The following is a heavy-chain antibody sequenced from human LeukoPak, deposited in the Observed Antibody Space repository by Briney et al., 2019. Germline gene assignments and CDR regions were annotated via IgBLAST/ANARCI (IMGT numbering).Heavy chain of an antibody. CDR3: ARDLLGTVTHGMDV. Sequence: GGSLRLSCAASGFTFSSYWMHWVRQAPGKGLEWVAVIWYDGSNKYYADSVKGRFTISRDNSKNTLYLQMNSLRAEDTAVYYCARDLLGTVTHGMDVWGQGTTVTVSS. D-gene: IGHD4-17*01. CDR1: GFTFSSYW. V-gene: IGHV3-33*08. J-gene: IGHJ6*02. CDR2: IWYDGSNK.